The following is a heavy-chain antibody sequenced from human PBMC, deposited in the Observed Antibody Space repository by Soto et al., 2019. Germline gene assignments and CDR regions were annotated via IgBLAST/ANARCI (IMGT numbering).Heavy chain of an antibody. CDR1: GGSISSSSYY. V-gene: IGHV4-39*01. Sequence: SETLSLTCTVSGGSISSSSYYWGWIRQPPGKGLEWIGSIYYSGSTYYNPSLKSRVTISVDTSKNQFSLKLSSVTAADTAVYYCARHRLSDILTGYNGGDFDYWGQGTLVTVSS. J-gene: IGHJ4*02. D-gene: IGHD3-9*01. CDR3: ARHRLSDILTGYNGGDFDY. CDR2: IYYSGST.